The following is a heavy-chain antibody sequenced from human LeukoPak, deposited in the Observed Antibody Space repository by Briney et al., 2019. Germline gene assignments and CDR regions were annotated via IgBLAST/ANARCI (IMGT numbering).Heavy chain of an antibody. CDR1: GGTFSSYA. CDR3: ARVRSGYGFILTTFFYYYYYMDV. CDR2: IIPIFGTA. J-gene: IGHJ6*03. V-gene: IGHV1-69*06. Sequence: GASVKVSCKASGGTFSSYAISWVRQAPGQGLEWMGGIIPIFGTANYAQKFQGRVTITADKSTSTAYMELSSLRSEDTAVYYCARVRSGYGFILTTFFYYYYYMDVWGKGTTVTVSS. D-gene: IGHD3-9*01.